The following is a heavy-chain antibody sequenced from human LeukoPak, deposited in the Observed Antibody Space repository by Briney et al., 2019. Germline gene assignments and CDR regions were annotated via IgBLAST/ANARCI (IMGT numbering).Heavy chain of an antibody. V-gene: IGHV3-66*01. CDR3: ARGRGVDY. CDR1: GLTVSSNY. CDR2: IYSGGST. J-gene: IGHJ4*02. Sequence: GGSLRLSCAASGLTVSSNYMSWVRQAPGKGLAWVSVIYSGGSTYYADSVKGRFTISRDNSKNTLYLQMNSLRPEDTAVYYCARGRGVDYWGQGTLVTVSS. D-gene: IGHD3-10*01.